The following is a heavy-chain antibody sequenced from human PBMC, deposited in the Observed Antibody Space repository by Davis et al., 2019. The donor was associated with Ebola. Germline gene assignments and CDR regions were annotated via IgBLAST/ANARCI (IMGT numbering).Heavy chain of an antibody. CDR2: ISGSGGST. J-gene: IGHJ5*02. V-gene: IGHV3-23*01. D-gene: IGHD5-12*01. CDR3: VPRGYSTA. Sequence: PGGSLRLSCAASGFIFSSYAMSWVRQAPGKGLEWVSAISGSGGSTYYADSVKGRFTISRDNSKTTLYLQMNNLRAEDTAIYYCVPRGYSTAWGQGALVTVSS. CDR1: GFIFSSYA.